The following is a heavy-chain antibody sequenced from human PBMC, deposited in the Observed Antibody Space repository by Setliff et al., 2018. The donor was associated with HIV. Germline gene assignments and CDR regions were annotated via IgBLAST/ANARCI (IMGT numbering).Heavy chain of an antibody. D-gene: IGHD4-17*01. J-gene: IGHJ6*03. V-gene: IGHV3-21*05. CDR3: ARGPTTVTNYYYYYMDV. CDR1: GFTFSSYE. Sequence: GGSLRLSCAASGFTFSSYEMNWVRQAPGKGLEWVSYISSSSYYIYYADSVKGRFAISRDNAKNSLFLQMNGLRAEDTAVYYCARGPTTVTNYYYYYMDVWGKGTTVTVSS. CDR2: ISSSSYYI.